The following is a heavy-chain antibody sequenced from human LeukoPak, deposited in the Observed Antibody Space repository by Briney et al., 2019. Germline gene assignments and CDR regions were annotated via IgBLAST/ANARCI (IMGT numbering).Heavy chain of an antibody. D-gene: IGHD4-17*01. Sequence: SETLSLTCAVYGGSFSGYYWSWIRQPAGKGLEWIGRIYTSGSTNYNPSLKSRVTISVDTSKNQFSLKLSSVTAADTAVYYCASSGDYDFDYWGQGTLVTVSS. CDR2: IYTSGST. J-gene: IGHJ4*02. CDR1: GGSFSGYY. CDR3: ASSGDYDFDY. V-gene: IGHV4-59*10.